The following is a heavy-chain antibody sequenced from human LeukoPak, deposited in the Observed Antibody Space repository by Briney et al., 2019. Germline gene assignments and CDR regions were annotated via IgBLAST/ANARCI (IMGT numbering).Heavy chain of an antibody. D-gene: IGHD5-18*01. Sequence: GGSLRLSCAASGFTVISNYMSWVRQAPGRGLEWVSVIYSGGSTYYADSVKGRFTISRDNSNNTLYLQMNSLRAEDTAVYYCARGTYSYDYGYWGQGTLVTVSS. CDR2: IYSGGST. CDR1: GFTVISNY. J-gene: IGHJ4*02. V-gene: IGHV3-53*01. CDR3: ARGTYSYDYGY.